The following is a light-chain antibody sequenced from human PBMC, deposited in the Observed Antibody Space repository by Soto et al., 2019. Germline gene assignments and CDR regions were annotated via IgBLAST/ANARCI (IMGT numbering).Light chain of an antibody. CDR3: QQYSNWPPYP. CDR1: QSVSSN. CDR2: GVS. Sequence: EIVMTQSPATLSVSPGERATLSCRASQSVSSNLAWYQQKPGQAPRLLIYGVSTRATGIRARFSGSGSGTALTLTISSLQSEDFAVYYCQQYSNWPPYPFGQGTKLEIK. J-gene: IGKJ2*01. V-gene: IGKV3-15*01.